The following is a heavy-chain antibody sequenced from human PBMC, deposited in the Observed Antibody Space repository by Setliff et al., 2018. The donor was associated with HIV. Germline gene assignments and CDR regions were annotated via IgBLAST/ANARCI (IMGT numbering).Heavy chain of an antibody. Sequence: SETLSLTCTVSGGSISSHYWSWIRQPPGKGLEWIGYICYSGSTNYNPSLKSRVTISVDTSKNQFSLKLSSVTAADTAVYYCAREDSSGRIDYWGQGTLVTVSS. CDR1: GGSISSHY. CDR2: ICYSGST. CDR3: AREDSSGRIDY. J-gene: IGHJ4*02. V-gene: IGHV4-59*11. D-gene: IGHD6-19*01.